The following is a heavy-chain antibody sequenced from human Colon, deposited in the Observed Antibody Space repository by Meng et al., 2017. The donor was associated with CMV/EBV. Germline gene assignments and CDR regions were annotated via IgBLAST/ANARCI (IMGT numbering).Heavy chain of an antibody. D-gene: IGHD6-19*01. CDR2: INGDGSST. V-gene: IGHV3-74*01. CDR1: GFTFSNSW. J-gene: IGHJ4*02. CDR3: ARDSWTSGWYTAY. Sequence: GGSLRLSCAASGFTFSNSWMHWVRQGPGKGLVWVSRINGDGSSTSYADSVKGRFTISRDNAKNTLFLQMDSLRAGDTALYYCARDSWTSGWYTAYWGQGTLVTVSS.